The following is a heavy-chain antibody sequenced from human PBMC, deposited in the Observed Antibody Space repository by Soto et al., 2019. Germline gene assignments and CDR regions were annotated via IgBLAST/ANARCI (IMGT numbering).Heavy chain of an antibody. J-gene: IGHJ4*02. Sequence: QLQLQESGPGLVKPSETLSLTCTVSGGSISSSSYYWGWIRQPPGKGLEWIGSIYYSGSTYYNPSLKSRVPISVDTSKNQFSLKLSPVTAADTAVYYCARQGRGYYYGSGSYSGYYFDYWGQGTLVTVSS. CDR1: GGSISSSSYY. CDR2: IYYSGST. V-gene: IGHV4-39*01. D-gene: IGHD3-10*01. CDR3: ARQGRGYYYGSGSYSGYYFDY.